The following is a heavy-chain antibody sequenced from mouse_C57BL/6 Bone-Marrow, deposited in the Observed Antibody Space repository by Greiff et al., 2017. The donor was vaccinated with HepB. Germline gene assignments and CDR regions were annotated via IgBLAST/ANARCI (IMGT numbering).Heavy chain of an antibody. CDR3: ARGEIFDLLWPP. Sequence: VQLQQSGPGLVKPSQSLSLTCSVTGYSITSGYYWNWIRQFPGNKLEWMGYISYDGSKNYNPSLKNRISITRDTSKNQFFLKLNSVTTEDTATYYCARGEIFDLLWPPWGQGTTLTVSS. D-gene: IGHD2-1*01. CDR2: ISYDGSK. J-gene: IGHJ2*01. V-gene: IGHV3-6*01. CDR1: GYSITSGYY.